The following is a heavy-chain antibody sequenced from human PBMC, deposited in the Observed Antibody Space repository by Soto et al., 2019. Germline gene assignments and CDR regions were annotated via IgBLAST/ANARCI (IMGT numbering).Heavy chain of an antibody. V-gene: IGHV4-31*03. J-gene: IGHJ4*02. CDR3: AREFLPGSTMFGY. CDR1: GGSISSGGYY. CDR2: IYYSGST. Sequence: QVQLQESGPGLVKPSQTLSLTCTVSGGSISSGGYYWSWIRQHPGKGLEWIGYIYYSGSTYYNPSAKSRVXXSXDXXKNQFSLKLSSVTAADTAVYYCAREFLPGSTMFGYWGQGTLVTVSS. D-gene: IGHD3-10*01.